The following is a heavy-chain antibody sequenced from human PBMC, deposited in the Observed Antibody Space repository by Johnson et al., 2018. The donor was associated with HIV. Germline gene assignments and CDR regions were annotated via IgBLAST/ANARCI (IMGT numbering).Heavy chain of an antibody. CDR1: GFTFSDYY. Sequence: QVQLVESGGGLVKPGGSLRLSCAASGFTFSDYYMNWIRQAPGKGLEWVSYISSGDNTIYYADSVKGRFTISRDNAKNSLYLQMNSLRAEDTAVYYCASRGVVVTAITKFGAFDMWGQGTMVTVSP. CDR3: ASRGVVVTAITKFGAFDM. J-gene: IGHJ3*02. D-gene: IGHD2-21*02. V-gene: IGHV3-11*04. CDR2: ISSGDNTI.